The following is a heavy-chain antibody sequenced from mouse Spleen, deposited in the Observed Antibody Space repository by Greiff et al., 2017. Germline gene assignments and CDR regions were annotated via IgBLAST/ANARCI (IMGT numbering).Heavy chain of an antibody. V-gene: IGHV5-9-3*01. CDR3: ARLGSYFDY. CDR1: GFTFSSYA. J-gene: IGHJ2*01. CDR2: ISSGGGNT. Sequence: EVQLVESGGGLVKLGGSLKLSCAASGFTFSSYAMSWVRQTPEKRLEWVATISSGGGNTYYPDSVKGRFTISRDNAKNTLYLQMSSLKSEDTAMYYCARLGSYFDYWGQGTTLTVSS.